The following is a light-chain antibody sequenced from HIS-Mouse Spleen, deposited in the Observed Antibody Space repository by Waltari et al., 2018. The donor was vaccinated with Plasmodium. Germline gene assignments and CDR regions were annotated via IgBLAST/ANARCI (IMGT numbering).Light chain of an antibody. CDR3: CSYAGSSTFV. CDR2: EAS. CDR1: SSDVGSYNL. Sequence: QSALTQPASVSGSPGQSLTISCTGTSSDVGSYNLVSWDQQHPGKAPKLRVYEASTRPSRVSNRSSGSKSGNTASLTISGLQAEDEADYYCCSYAGSSTFVFGGGTKLTVL. V-gene: IGLV2-23*02. J-gene: IGLJ3*02.